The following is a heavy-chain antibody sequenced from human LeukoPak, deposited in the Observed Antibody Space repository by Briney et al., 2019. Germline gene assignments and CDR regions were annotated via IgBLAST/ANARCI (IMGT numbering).Heavy chain of an antibody. CDR1: GFTFSSYE. CDR2: ISSSSSYI. J-gene: IGHJ4*02. Sequence: PGGSLRLSCAASGFTFSSYEMNWVRQAPGKGLEWVSSISSSSSYIYYADSVKGRFTISRDNAKNSLYLQMNSLRAEDTAVYYCARGTYSSSLESYYFDYWGQGTLVTVSS. D-gene: IGHD6-6*01. CDR3: ARGTYSSSLESYYFDY. V-gene: IGHV3-21*01.